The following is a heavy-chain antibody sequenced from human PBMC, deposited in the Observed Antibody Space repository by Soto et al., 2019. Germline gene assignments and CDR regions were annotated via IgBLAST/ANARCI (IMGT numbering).Heavy chain of an antibody. CDR1: GGTFSRHA. J-gene: IGHJ3*02. Sequence: QVQLVQSGTEVKKPGSSVKVSCKASGGTFSRHAVNWVRQAPGQGLEWMGAILPIVDATNDAQKFQDRVTITADESTGTVYMELRSLRSEDTAVYFCAGVPPNDDGDHDAFDIWGQGTLVIVSS. CDR3: AGVPPNDDGDHDAFDI. V-gene: IGHV1-69*12. D-gene: IGHD4-17*01. CDR2: ILPIVDAT.